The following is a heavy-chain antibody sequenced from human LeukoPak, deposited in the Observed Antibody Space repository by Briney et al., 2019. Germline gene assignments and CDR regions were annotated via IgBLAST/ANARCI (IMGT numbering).Heavy chain of an antibody. J-gene: IGHJ4*02. D-gene: IGHD1-1*01. CDR2: INHSGST. CDR1: GGSFSGYY. Sequence: SETLSLTCAVYGGSFSGYYWSWIRQPPGKGLEWIGEINHSGSTNYHPALKSRVTISVDTSKNQFSLKLSSVTPADTAVYYCARRFFQRSLQHWGQGTLVTVSS. V-gene: IGHV4-34*01. CDR3: ARRFFQRSLQH.